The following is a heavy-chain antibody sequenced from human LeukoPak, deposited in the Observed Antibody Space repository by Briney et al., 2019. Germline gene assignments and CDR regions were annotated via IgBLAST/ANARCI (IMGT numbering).Heavy chain of an antibody. D-gene: IGHD3-9*01. CDR2: ISAYNGNT. CDR1: GYTFTSYG. Sequence: ASVKVSCKASGYTFTSYGISWVRQAPGQGLEWMGWISAYNGNTNYAQKLQGRVTMTTDTSTSTAYMELRSLRSDDTAVYYCARVTDVLRYFDWLLYNGHFDYWGQGTLVTVSS. J-gene: IGHJ4*02. CDR3: ARVTDVLRYFDWLLYNGHFDY. V-gene: IGHV1-18*01.